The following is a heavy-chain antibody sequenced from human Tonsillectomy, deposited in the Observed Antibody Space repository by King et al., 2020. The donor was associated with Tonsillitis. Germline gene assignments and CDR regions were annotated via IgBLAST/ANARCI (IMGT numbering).Heavy chain of an antibody. CDR2: FIGSVNSK. Sequence: VQLVESGGALVQPGGSLTLSCAASGFTFSNHAMSWVRQAPGKGLERVSAFIGSVNSKNYADSVKGRFTISRDNSKNTLYLQMNSLRVEDTAVYYCARWGYDFWSSYYYYMDVWAKGPRSPSP. V-gene: IGHV3-23*04. CDR3: ARWGYDFWSSYYYYMDV. CDR1: GFTFSNHA. J-gene: IGHJ6*03. D-gene: IGHD3-3*01.